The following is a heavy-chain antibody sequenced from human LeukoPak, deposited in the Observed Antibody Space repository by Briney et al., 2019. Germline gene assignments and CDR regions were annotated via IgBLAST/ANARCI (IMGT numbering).Heavy chain of an antibody. CDR3: ARGRRDYDSSGDFDY. V-gene: IGHV4-59*01. CDR2: IYYSGST. J-gene: IGHJ4*02. Sequence: SETLSLTCTVSGGSISSYYWSWIRQPPGKGLEWIGYIYYSGSTNYNPSLKSRVTISVDTSKNQFSLKLSSVTAADTAVYYCARGRRDYDSSGDFDYWGQGTLVTVSS. CDR1: GGSISSYY. D-gene: IGHD3-22*01.